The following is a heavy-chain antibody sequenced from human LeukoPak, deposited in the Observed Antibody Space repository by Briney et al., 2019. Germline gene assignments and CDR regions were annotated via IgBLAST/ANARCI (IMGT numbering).Heavy chain of an antibody. Sequence: SETLSLTCTVSGGSISSYYWSWIRQPPGKGLEWIGYIYYSGSTNYNPPLKSRVTISVDTSKNQFSLKLSSVTAADTAVYYCASLRGYSGYDESDYWGQGTLVTVSS. CDR3: ASLRGYSGYDESDY. CDR2: IYYSGST. D-gene: IGHD5-12*01. CDR1: GGSISSYY. J-gene: IGHJ4*02. V-gene: IGHV4-59*01.